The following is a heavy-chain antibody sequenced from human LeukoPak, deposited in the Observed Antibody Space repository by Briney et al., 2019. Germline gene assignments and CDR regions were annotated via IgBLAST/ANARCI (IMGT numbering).Heavy chain of an antibody. CDR1: GFSFNSYG. D-gene: IGHD2-2*01. J-gene: IGHJ4*02. Sequence: GGSLRLSCAASGFSFNSYGMNWVRQAPGKGLEWVSYISLTSSTIYYADSVKARFATSRDNAKNSLYLQMNSLRAEDTAVYYCARESYQLQPPFDYWGQGTLVTVSS. CDR3: ARESYQLQPPFDY. V-gene: IGHV3-48*01. CDR2: ISLTSSTI.